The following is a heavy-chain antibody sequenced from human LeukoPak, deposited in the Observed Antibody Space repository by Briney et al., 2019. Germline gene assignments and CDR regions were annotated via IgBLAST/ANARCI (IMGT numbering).Heavy chain of an antibody. CDR2: ISYDGSNK. Sequence: GGSLRLSCAASGFTFSSYGMHWVRQAPGKGLEWVAVISYDGSNKHYADSVKGRFTISRDNSKNTLYLQMNSLRAEDTAVYYCARDADSYFDYWGQGTLVTVSS. CDR3: ARDADSYFDY. CDR1: GFTFSSYG. D-gene: IGHD2-21*01. J-gene: IGHJ4*02. V-gene: IGHV3-30*03.